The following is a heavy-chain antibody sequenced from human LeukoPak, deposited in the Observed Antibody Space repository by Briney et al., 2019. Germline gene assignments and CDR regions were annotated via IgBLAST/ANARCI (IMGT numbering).Heavy chain of an antibody. Sequence: AETLSLTCAVSGGSFSGYYWSWIRQPPGKGLEWFGEISHSGSTNYNPSPKSLVTLSADTSKNQCSLKLSSVNAADTAVFYCARRVWGSYSYTDFDYWGQGTLVTVSS. D-gene: IGHD3-16*02. J-gene: IGHJ4*02. CDR2: ISHSGST. CDR1: GGSFSGYY. V-gene: IGHV4-34*01. CDR3: ARRVWGSYSYTDFDY.